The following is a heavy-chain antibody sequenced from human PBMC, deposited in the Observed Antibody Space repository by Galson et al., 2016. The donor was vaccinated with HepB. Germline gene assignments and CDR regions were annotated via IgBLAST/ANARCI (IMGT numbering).Heavy chain of an antibody. Sequence: SLRLSCAASGSTFSSYAMHWVRQAPGKGLEWVAVISFDGSNKYYADSVKGRFTISRDNSKNTLYLQMNSLRAEDTAVYYCARAPLEMATIQRGYFDYWGQGTLVTVSS. V-gene: IGHV3-30-3*01. CDR3: ARAPLEMATIQRGYFDY. J-gene: IGHJ4*02. CDR2: ISFDGSNK. D-gene: IGHD5-24*01. CDR1: GSTFSSYA.